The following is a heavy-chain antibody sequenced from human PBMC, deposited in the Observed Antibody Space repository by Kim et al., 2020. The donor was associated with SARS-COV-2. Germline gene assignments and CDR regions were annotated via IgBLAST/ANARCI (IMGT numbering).Heavy chain of an antibody. D-gene: IGHD5-18*01. J-gene: IGHJ4*02. CDR3: ARGLYRYSYGYVDY. V-gene: IGHV4-34*01. Sequence: NPPLKSRVTISGDTSKNQFSLKLSSVTAADTAVYYCARGLYRYSYGYVDYWGQGTLVTVSS.